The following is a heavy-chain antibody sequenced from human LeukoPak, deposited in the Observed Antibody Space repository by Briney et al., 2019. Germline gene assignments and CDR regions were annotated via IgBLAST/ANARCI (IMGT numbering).Heavy chain of an antibody. V-gene: IGHV1-18*01. CDR3: ARDGLDIVVVPAAIPDWYFDL. CDR2: ISAYNGNT. J-gene: IGHJ2*01. CDR1: GYTFTSYG. D-gene: IGHD2-2*02. Sequence: ASVKVSCKASGYTFTSYGISWVRQAPGQGLEWMGWISAYNGNTSYAQKLQGRVTMTTDTSTSTAYMELGSLRSDDTAVYYCARDGLDIVVVPAAIPDWYFDLWGRGTLVTLSS.